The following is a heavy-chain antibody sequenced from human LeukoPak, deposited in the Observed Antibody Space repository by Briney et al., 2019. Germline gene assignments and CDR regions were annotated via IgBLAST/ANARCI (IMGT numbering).Heavy chain of an antibody. V-gene: IGHV4-4*07. D-gene: IGHD5-24*01. CDR3: ARGRWLQPFDY. Sequence: SETLSLTCTVSGGSISSYYWSWIRQPAGKGLEWIGRIYTSGSTNYNPSLKSRVTISVDTSNTQFSLKLSSVTAADTAVYYCARGRWLQPFDYWGQGTLVTVSS. CDR2: IYTSGST. J-gene: IGHJ4*02. CDR1: GGSISSYY.